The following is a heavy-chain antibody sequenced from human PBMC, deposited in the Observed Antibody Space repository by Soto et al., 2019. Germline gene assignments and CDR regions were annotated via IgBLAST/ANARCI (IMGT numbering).Heavy chain of an antibody. V-gene: IGHV5-51*01. CDR3: ARIRADADGIGPWDY. D-gene: IGHD6-13*01. CDR2: IYPGDSDT. Sequence: GESLKISCKGSGYSFTSYWIGWVRQMPGKGLEWMGIIYPGDSDTRYSPSFQGQVTISADKSISTAYLQWSSLKASDTAMYYCARIRADADGIGPWDYWGQGTLVTVSS. CDR1: GYSFTSYW. J-gene: IGHJ4*02.